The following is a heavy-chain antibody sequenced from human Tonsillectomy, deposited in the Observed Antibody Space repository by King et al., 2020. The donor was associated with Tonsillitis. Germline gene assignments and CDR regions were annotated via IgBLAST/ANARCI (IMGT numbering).Heavy chain of an antibody. CDR3: ARGRYYDFWSGYRDYYYYYMDV. V-gene: IGHV4-34*01. D-gene: IGHD3-3*01. J-gene: IGHJ6*03. CDR1: GGSFSGYY. Sequence: VQLQQWGAGLLKPSETLSLTCAVYGGSFSGYYWSWIRQPPGKGLEWIGEINHSGSTTSNRSLKSRVTISVDTSKNQFSLKLSSVTAADTAVYYCARGRYYDFWSGYRDYYYYYMDVWGKGTTVTVSS. CDR2: INHSGST.